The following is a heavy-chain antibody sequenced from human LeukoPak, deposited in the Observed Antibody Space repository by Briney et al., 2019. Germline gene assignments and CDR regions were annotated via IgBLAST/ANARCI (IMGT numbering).Heavy chain of an antibody. CDR1: GYTFTGYY. Sequence: GASVKVSCKASGYTFTGYYMHWVRQAPGQGLEWMGRINPNSGGTNYAQKFQGRVTMTRDTSISTAYMELRRLRSDDTAVYYCARDGLLGIPFDCWGQGTLVTVSS. D-gene: IGHD7-27*01. CDR3: ARDGLLGIPFDC. J-gene: IGHJ4*02. CDR2: INPNSGGT. V-gene: IGHV1-2*06.